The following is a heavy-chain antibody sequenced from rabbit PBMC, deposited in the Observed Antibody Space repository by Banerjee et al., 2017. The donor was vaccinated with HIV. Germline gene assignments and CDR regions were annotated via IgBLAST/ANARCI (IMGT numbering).Heavy chain of an antibody. V-gene: IGHV1S40*01. CDR2: IYAGSSGST. CDR1: GFSFSSSYY. D-gene: IGHD6-1*01. CDR3: ASDNHIRFGDAGYVYATGFNL. J-gene: IGHJ4*01. Sequence: QSLEESGGDLVKPGASLTLTCTASGFSFSSSYYMCWVRQAPGKGLEWIACIYAGSSGSTYYASWAKGRFTISKTSSTTVTLQMTSLTAADTATYFCASDNHIRFGDAGYVYATGFNLWGPGTLVTVS.